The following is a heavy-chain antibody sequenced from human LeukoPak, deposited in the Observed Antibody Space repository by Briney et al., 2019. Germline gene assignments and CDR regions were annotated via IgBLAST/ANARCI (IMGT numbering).Heavy chain of an antibody. CDR2: INPNSGGT. V-gene: IGHV1-2*02. J-gene: IGHJ4*02. Sequence: ASVKVSCKASGYTFTGYYMHWVRQAPGQGLEWMGWINPNSGGTNYAQKFQGRVTMTRDTSISTAYMELSRLRSEDTAVYYCARVPYDILTGYDYWGQGTLVTVSS. CDR3: ARVPYDILTGYDY. D-gene: IGHD3-9*01. CDR1: GYTFTGYY.